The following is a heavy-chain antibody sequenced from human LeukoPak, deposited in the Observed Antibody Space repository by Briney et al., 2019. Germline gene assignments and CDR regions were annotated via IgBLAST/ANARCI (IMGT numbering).Heavy chain of an antibody. CDR2: TKEDGSAQ. Sequence: GGSLRLSCVASGFTFSRDWMSWVRQAPGKGLEWVANTKEDGSAQYYADSVKGRFTTSRDNTKNSLYLQMNSLTAEDTAMYYCAKDGDGYHNWGQGALVTVSS. D-gene: IGHD3-9*01. V-gene: IGHV3-7*01. CDR1: GFTFSRDW. J-gene: IGHJ4*02. CDR3: AKDGDGYHN.